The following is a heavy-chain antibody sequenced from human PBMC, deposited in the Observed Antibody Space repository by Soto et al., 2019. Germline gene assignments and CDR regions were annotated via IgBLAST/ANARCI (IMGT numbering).Heavy chain of an antibody. J-gene: IGHJ6*02. Sequence: SVKVSCNASGGTFSSYAISWVRQAPGQGLEWMGGIIPIFGTANYAQKFQGRVTITADESTSTAYMELSSLRSEDTAVYYCARGNTAMVYYGMDVWGQGTTVTVSS. CDR3: ARGNTAMVYYGMDV. CDR2: IIPIFGTA. CDR1: GGTFSSYA. D-gene: IGHD5-18*01. V-gene: IGHV1-69*13.